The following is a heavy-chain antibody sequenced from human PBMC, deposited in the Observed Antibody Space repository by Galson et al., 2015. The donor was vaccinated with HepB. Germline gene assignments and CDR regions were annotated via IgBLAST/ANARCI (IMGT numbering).Heavy chain of an antibody. CDR3: AKVGGREYYYDSSGYYRDYYFDY. V-gene: IGHV3-30*18. J-gene: IGHJ4*02. D-gene: IGHD3-22*01. CDR2: ISYDGSNK. Sequence: SLRLSCAASGFTFSSYGMHWVRQAPGKGLEWVAVISYDGSNKYYADSVKGRFTISRDNSKNTLYLQMNSLRAEDTAVYYCAKVGGREYYYDSSGYYRDYYFDYWGQGTLVTVSS. CDR1: GFTFSSYG.